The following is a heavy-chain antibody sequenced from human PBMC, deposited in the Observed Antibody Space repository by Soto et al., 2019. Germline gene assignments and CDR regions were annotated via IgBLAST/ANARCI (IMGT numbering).Heavy chain of an antibody. J-gene: IGHJ5*02. V-gene: IGHV1-8*01. CDR3: ARGRPEYNCFDP. CDR2: MNPNSGNT. Sequence: ASVKVSCKASGYTFTSYDINWVRQATGQGLEWMGWMNPNSGNTGYAQKFQGRVTMTRNTSISTAYMELSSLRSEDTAVYYCARGRPEYNCFDPWRQGTLVTAPQ. CDR1: GYTFTSYD.